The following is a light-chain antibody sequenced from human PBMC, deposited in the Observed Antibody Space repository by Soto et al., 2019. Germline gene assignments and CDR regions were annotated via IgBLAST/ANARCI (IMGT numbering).Light chain of an antibody. Sequence: EIMMTQSPATLSVSPGERATLSCWASQSVSSNLAWYQQKPGQAPRLLIHSASTRATGVPARFSGSGSGTEFTLTISSLQSEDFAVYYCQQYNNWPLTFGQGTRLEIK. CDR1: QSVSSN. CDR2: SAS. CDR3: QQYNNWPLT. V-gene: IGKV3-15*01. J-gene: IGKJ5*01.